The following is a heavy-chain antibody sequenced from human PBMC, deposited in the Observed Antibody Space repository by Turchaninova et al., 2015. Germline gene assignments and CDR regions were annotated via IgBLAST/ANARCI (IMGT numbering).Heavy chain of an antibody. V-gene: IGHV3-21*02. CDR2: ISSSGTYT. CDR1: GFIFSSNY. Sequence: EVQLVESGGGLVKPGGFLRPSCAASGFIFSSNYMNWARQAPGKGLEWVSSISSSGTYTYYADSVKGRFTISRDNAKNSLYLQMNSLRAEDTAVYYCARRYSSGWSDYWGQGTLVTVSS. D-gene: IGHD6-19*01. J-gene: IGHJ4*02. CDR3: ARRYSSGWSDY.